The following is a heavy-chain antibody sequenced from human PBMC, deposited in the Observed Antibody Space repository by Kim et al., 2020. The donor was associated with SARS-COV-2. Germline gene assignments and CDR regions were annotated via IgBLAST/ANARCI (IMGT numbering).Heavy chain of an antibody. Sequence: SETLSLTCTVSGGSISSYYWSWIRQPPGKGLEWIGYIYYSGSTNYNPSLKSRVTISVDTSKNQFSLKLSSVTAADTAVYYCAREVPGQWLGRHWYFDLWGRGTLVTVSS. D-gene: IGHD6-19*01. J-gene: IGHJ2*01. V-gene: IGHV4-59*01. CDR2: IYYSGST. CDR1: GGSISSYY. CDR3: AREVPGQWLGRHWYFDL.